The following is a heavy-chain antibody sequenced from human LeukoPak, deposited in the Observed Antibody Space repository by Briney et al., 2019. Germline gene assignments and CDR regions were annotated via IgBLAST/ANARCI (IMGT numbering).Heavy chain of an antibody. V-gene: IGHV1-2*02. CDR1: GYTFTGYY. Sequence: ASVKVSRKASGYTFTGYYMHWVRQAPGQGLEWMGWINPNSGGTNYAQKFQGRVTMTRDTSISTAYMELSRLRSDDTAVYYCARDPSVAVAGTIIDYWGQGTLVTVSS. J-gene: IGHJ4*02. D-gene: IGHD6-19*01. CDR2: INPNSGGT. CDR3: ARDPSVAVAGTIIDY.